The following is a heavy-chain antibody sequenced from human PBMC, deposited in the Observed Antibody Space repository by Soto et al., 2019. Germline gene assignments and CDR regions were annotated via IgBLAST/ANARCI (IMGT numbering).Heavy chain of an antibody. CDR3: ASLQGGSGSPGYYYNGMDV. V-gene: IGHV5-51*01. CDR1: GYSFTSYW. J-gene: IGHJ6*02. D-gene: IGHD3-10*01. Sequence: GESLQISCKGSGYSFTSYWIGWVRQMPGKGLQWMGIIYPADSDTRYSPSFQCQVTVSAAQCLSTAYLQWSSLKASDTAMYYCASLQGGSGSPGYYYNGMDVWRQGTRVTV. CDR2: IYPADSDT.